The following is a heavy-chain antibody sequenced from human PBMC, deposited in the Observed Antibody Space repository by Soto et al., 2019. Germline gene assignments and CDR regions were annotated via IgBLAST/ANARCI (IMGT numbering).Heavy chain of an antibody. Sequence: SETLSLTCAVYGGSFSGYYWSWIRQPPGKGLEWIGEINHSGSTNYNPSLKSRVTISVDTSKNQFSLKLSSVTAADTAVYYCAGSDYSKRWFDPWGQGTLVTV. V-gene: IGHV4-34*01. CDR3: AGSDYSKRWFDP. J-gene: IGHJ5*02. CDR2: INHSGST. D-gene: IGHD4-4*01. CDR1: GGSFSGYY.